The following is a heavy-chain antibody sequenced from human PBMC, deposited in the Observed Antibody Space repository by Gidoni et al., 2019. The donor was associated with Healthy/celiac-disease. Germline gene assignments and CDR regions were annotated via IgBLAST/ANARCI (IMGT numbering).Heavy chain of an antibody. Sequence: QVQLQQWGAGLLKPSETLSLTCAVYGGSFSGYYWSWIRQPPGKGLEWLGEINHSGSTNYNPSLKSRVTISVDTSKNQFSLKLSSVTAADTAVYYCARGPPTGRRAFDIWGQGTMVTVSS. CDR2: INHSGST. V-gene: IGHV4-34*01. J-gene: IGHJ3*02. CDR1: GGSFSGYY. CDR3: ARGPPTGRRAFDI.